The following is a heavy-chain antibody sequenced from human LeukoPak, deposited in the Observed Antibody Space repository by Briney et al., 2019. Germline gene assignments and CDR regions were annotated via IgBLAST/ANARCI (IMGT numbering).Heavy chain of an antibody. CDR1: GFILTSFT. V-gene: IGHV3-21*01. Sequence: GGSLRLSCVFTGFILTSFTMDSLGQAPGKGLEWVSSISSTSAYKYYAHSVKGRFTISRDNAKDSLSLQMNSLRAEDTAVYYCSRALKHGESLVDFDYWSQGTLVTVSS. CDR3: SRALKHGESLVDFDY. J-gene: IGHJ4*02. CDR2: ISSTSAYK. D-gene: IGHD2-15*01.